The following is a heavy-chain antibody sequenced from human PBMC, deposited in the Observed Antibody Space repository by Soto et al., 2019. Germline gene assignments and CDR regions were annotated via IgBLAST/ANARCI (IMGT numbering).Heavy chain of an antibody. CDR1: GDSVSSNSAA. CDR3: ARDWYSSSYCCFGY. Sequence: PSQTLSLTCAISGDSVSSNSAAWNWIRQSPSRGLEWLGRTYFRSKWYNDYAVSVKSRITIKPDTSKNQFSLQLNSVTPEDTAVYYCARDWYSSSYCCFGYWGQGTLVTVSS. CDR2: TYFRSKWYN. J-gene: IGHJ4*02. D-gene: IGHD6-6*01. V-gene: IGHV6-1*01.